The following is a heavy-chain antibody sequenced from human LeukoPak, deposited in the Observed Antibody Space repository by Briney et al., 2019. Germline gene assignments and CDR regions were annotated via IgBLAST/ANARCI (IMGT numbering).Heavy chain of an antibody. CDR2: IYYSGST. D-gene: IGHD3-22*01. CDR1: GGSISSGGYY. Sequence: SQTLSLTCTVSGGSISSGGYYWSWIRQHPGTGLEWIGYIYYSGSTYYNPSLKSRVTISVDTSKNQFSLKLSSVTAADTAVYYCARVRAMMPDYWGQGTLVTVSS. V-gene: IGHV4-31*03. CDR3: ARVRAMMPDY. J-gene: IGHJ4*02.